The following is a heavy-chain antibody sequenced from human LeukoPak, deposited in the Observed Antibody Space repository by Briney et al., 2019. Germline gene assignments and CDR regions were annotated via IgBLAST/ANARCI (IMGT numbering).Heavy chain of an antibody. J-gene: IGHJ4*02. V-gene: IGHV4-30-4*01. CDR1: GGSISSGDYY. Sequence: SETLSLTCTVSGGSISSGDYYWSWIRQPPGKGLEWNVYIYYSGSTYYNPSLKIRVTISVDTSKNQLSLRLSSVTAADTAVYYCARDRTYYYDSSGTFDYWGQGTLVTVSS. D-gene: IGHD3-22*01. CDR2: IYYSGST. CDR3: ARDRTYYYDSSGTFDY.